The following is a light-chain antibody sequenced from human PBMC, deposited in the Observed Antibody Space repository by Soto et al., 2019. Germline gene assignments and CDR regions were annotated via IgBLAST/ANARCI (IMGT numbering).Light chain of an antibody. CDR2: GAS. CDR1: QSVSSS. Sequence: EIVMTRSPATLSMSSGERATIACRASQSVSSSLAWYKQKPGQAPRLLIEGASNRATGIPARVSGSGAGTEFTLTISSLEPEDFEVYYCQQRSNWPITFGQGTRLEIK. CDR3: QQRSNWPIT. V-gene: IGKV3-11*01. J-gene: IGKJ5*01.